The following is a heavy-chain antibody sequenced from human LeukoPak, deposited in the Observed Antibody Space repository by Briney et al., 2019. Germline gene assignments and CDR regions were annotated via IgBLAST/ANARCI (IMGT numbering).Heavy chain of an antibody. D-gene: IGHD6-19*01. CDR3: AKHSSGWLEDMYYMDV. CDR2: ISYDGSNK. Sequence: GGSLRLSCAASGFTFNNYAMHWVRQAPGKGLEWVAVISYDGSNKNYADSVKGRFTISRDNSKNTLYLQMNSLRAEDTAVYYCAKHSSGWLEDMYYMDVWGKGTTVTVSS. J-gene: IGHJ6*03. CDR1: GFTFNNYA. V-gene: IGHV3-30*04.